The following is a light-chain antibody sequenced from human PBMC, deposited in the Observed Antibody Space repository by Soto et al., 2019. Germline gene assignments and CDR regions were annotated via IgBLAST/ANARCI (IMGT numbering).Light chain of an antibody. V-gene: IGKV3-15*01. Sequence: EIVMTQSPATLSVSPGERATLSCRASQSISTTLAWYQQKPGQPPRILMYGASVRATGIPARFSGSGSGTEFTLTISSLQTEDYAVYYCQQYNKWPRTFGQGTKVDIK. J-gene: IGKJ1*01. CDR2: GAS. CDR1: QSISTT. CDR3: QQYNKWPRT.